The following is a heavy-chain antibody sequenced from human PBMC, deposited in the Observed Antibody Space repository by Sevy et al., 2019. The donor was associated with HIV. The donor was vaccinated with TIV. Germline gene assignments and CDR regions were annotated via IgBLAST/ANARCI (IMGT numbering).Heavy chain of an antibody. CDR1: GFTVSSHG. J-gene: IGHJ4*02. CDR2: ISYDGSYQ. Sequence: GGSLRLSCATSGFTVSSHGMHWVRQAPGKGLEWVAVISYDGSYQSYGDSVKGRFTISRDDSKNTLYLQMNSLRPEDTAVYYCARDSGYSINWYPAYWGQGTLVTVSS. CDR3: ARDSGYSINWYPAY. V-gene: IGHV3-30*03. D-gene: IGHD6-13*01.